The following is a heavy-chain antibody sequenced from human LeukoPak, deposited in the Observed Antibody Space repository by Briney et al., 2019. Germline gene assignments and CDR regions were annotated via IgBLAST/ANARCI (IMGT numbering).Heavy chain of an antibody. CDR2: IYYSGST. V-gene: IGHV4-59*08. CDR1: GSFSGNYY. Sequence: SETLSLTCTVSGSFSGNYYWSWIRQPPGKGLEWIGYIYYSGSTNYNPSLKSRVTISVDTSKNQFSLKLSSVTAADTAVYYCASAKGSYDILTGYPDDAFDIWGQGTMVTVSS. CDR3: ASAKGSYDILTGYPDDAFDI. D-gene: IGHD3-9*01. J-gene: IGHJ3*02.